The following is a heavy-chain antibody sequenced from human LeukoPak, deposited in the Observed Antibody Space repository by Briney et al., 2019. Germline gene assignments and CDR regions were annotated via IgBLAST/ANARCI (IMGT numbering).Heavy chain of an antibody. CDR1: GGSISSYY. D-gene: IGHD2-21*01. J-gene: IGHJ5*02. CDR3: ATSHDVKTAPYDL. Sequence: SETLSLTCTVSGGSISSYYWSWVRQSPGKGLEWIGYIFTSGWTDYNPSLKSRVTMPVDTSKNQLSMELRFLTAPDTAVYYCATSHDVKTAPYDLWGQGTLVTVSS. V-gene: IGHV4-4*09. CDR2: IFTSGWT.